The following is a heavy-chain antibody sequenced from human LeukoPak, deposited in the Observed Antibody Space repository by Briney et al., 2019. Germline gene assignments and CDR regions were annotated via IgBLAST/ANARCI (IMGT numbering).Heavy chain of an antibody. V-gene: IGHV1-18*04. D-gene: IGHD3-3*01. CDR2: ISAYNGNT. J-gene: IGHJ5*02. CDR3: ARDGQRITIFGVVIQRHPRQNWFDP. CDR1: GYIFTSYN. Sequence: GASVKVSCKASGYIFTSYNMNWVRQAPGQGLEWMGWISAYNGNTNYAQKLQGRVTMTTDTSTSTAYMELRSLRSDDTAVYYCARDGQRITIFGVVIQRHPRQNWFDPWGQGTLVTVSS.